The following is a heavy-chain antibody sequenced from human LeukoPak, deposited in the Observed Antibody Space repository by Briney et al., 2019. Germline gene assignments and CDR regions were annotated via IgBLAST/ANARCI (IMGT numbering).Heavy chain of an antibody. CDR1: GYTFTGYY. D-gene: IGHD1-14*01. CDR3: ARGPEKKDYYYYYYMDV. V-gene: IGHV1-2*06. J-gene: IGHJ6*03. Sequence: ASVKVSCKASGYTFTGYYMHWVRQAPGQGLEWVGRINPNSGGTNYAQKFQGRVTMTRDTSISTAYMELSRLRSDDTAVYYCARGPEKKDYYYYYYMDVWGKGTTVTVSS. CDR2: INPNSGGT.